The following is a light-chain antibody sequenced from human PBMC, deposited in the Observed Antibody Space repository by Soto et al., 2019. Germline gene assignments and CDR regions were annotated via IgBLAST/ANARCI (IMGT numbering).Light chain of an antibody. CDR2: DAS. CDR3: QQRYNWPPIT. V-gene: IGKV3-11*01. J-gene: IGKJ5*01. Sequence: EILLTQSPATLSFSPGEKATLSRRASQSVFSYLAWYQQKPGQAPRLLIYDASNRATGIPARFSGSGSGTVFTLTISSLEPEDFAVYYCQQRYNWPPITFGQGTRLEIK. CDR1: QSVFSY.